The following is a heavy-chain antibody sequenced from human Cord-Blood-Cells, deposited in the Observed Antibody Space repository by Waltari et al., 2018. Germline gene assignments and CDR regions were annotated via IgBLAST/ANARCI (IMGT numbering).Heavy chain of an antibody. V-gene: IGHV4-4*02. Sequence: QVQLQESGPGLVKPSGTPSLTCAVSGGSISSSNWRSWVRQPPGKGLEWIGEIYHSGSTNYNPSLKSRVTISVDKSKNQFSLKLSSVTAADTAVYYCARLGRAAAAGKRWFDPWGQGTLVTVSS. D-gene: IGHD6-13*01. J-gene: IGHJ5*02. CDR3: ARLGRAAAAGKRWFDP. CDR1: GGSISSSNW. CDR2: IYHSGST.